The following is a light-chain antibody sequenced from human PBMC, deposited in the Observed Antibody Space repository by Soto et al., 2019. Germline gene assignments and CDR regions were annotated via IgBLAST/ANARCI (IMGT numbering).Light chain of an antibody. CDR1: QSVSSN. Sequence: EIVMTQSPATLSVSPGERATLSCRASQSVSSNLAWYQQRPGQAPRLLIYGASTRATGIPARFSGSGSGTEFTRTISSLQSEDFAVYYCQQYNNWPIFTFGPGTKVDIK. CDR2: GAS. CDR3: QQYNNWPIFT. V-gene: IGKV3-15*01. J-gene: IGKJ3*01.